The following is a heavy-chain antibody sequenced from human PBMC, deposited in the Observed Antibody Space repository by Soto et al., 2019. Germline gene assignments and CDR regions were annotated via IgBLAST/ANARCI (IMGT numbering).Heavy chain of an antibody. CDR1: GFTFSNAW. CDR2: IKSKTDGGTT. Sequence: EVQLVESGGGLVQPGGSLRLSCAASGFTFSNAWMNWVRQAPGKGLEWVGRIKSKTDGGTTDYAAPVKGRFTISRADSKIMLYLQMKSLKTEDTAVYYCTTASYYDFWSGYYTGGGYYYYYGMDVWGQGNKVTVSS. D-gene: IGHD3-3*01. J-gene: IGHJ6*02. CDR3: TTASYYDFWSGYYTGGGYYYYYGMDV. V-gene: IGHV3-15*07.